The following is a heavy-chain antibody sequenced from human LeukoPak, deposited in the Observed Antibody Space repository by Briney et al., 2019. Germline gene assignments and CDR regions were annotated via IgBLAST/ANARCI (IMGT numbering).Heavy chain of an antibody. CDR1: GFTFSSYS. V-gene: IGHV3-48*01. J-gene: IGHJ5*02. CDR2: ISSLSGTI. Sequence: GGSLRLSCAASGFTFSSYSMNWVRQAPGKGLEWVSYISSLSGTIYYADSVKGRFTISRDNSKNTLHLQMSSLRAEDTALYYCAKGRGPAAGTMESWGQGTLVTVSS. D-gene: IGHD6-13*01. CDR3: AKGRGPAAGTMES.